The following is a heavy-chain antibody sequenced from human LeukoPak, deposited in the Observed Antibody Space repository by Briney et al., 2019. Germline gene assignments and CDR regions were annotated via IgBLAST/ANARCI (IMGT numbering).Heavy chain of an antibody. CDR1: GFTFSSYA. CDR2: ISGSGGSP. D-gene: IGHD5-12*01. CDR3: AKDPATWTDY. V-gene: IGHV3-23*01. J-gene: IGHJ4*02. Sequence: SGGSLRLSCAASGFTFSSYAMSWVRQAPGKGLEWVSAISGSGGSPYYAASEKGRFTISKDNSVNPRYLKMNSLRAEDTAVYYWAKDPATWTDYWGQGTLVTVSS.